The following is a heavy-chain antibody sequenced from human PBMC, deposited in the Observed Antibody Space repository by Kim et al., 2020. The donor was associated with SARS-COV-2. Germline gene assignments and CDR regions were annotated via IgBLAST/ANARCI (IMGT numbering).Heavy chain of an antibody. Sequence: GGSLRLSCAASGFTFSSYGMHWVRQAPGKGLEWVAVIWYDGSNKYYADSVKGRFTISRDNSKNTLYLQMNSLRAEDTAVYYCARVRNVDTAMVLDGWGQGTLVTVSS. CDR3: ARVRNVDTAMVLDG. J-gene: IGHJ4*02. D-gene: IGHD5-18*01. CDR2: IWYDGSNK. CDR1: GFTFSSYG. V-gene: IGHV3-33*01.